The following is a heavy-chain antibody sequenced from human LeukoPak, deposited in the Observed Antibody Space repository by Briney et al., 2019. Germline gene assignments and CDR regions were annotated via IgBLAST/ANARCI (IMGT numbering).Heavy chain of an antibody. CDR1: GYSFTGYY. J-gene: IGHJ6*03. CDR2: INPNSRGT. Sequence: ASVKVSCEASGYSFTGYYIHWVRQAPGQGLEWMGWINPNSRGTNYAQKFQGRVTMTRDTSISTAYMELSSLTSDDTAVYYCARDPAQSYYTDVWGIGTTVTVSS. V-gene: IGHV1-2*02. CDR3: ARDPAQSYYTDV.